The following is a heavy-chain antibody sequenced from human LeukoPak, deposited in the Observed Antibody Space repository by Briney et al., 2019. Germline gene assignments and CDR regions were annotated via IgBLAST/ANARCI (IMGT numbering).Heavy chain of an antibody. CDR2: INGGGGA. CDR3: AGDPYSRMLGV. J-gene: IGHJ4*02. V-gene: IGHV3-66*01. D-gene: IGHD3-16*01. CDR1: GFSVTNWY. Sequence: PGGSLRLSCAGFGFSVTNWYMSWVRQAPGRGLEWVSMINGGGGADYADSVKGRFTISRDTSQNMVYLQMNSLRVEDTAIYYCAGDPYSRMLGVWGQGTLVTVSP.